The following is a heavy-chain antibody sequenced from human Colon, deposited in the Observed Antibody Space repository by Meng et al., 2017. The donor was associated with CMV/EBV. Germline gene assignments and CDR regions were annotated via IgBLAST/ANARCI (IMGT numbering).Heavy chain of an antibody. D-gene: IGHD1-26*01. J-gene: IGHJ4*02. Sequence: FSRSTRGVGVGWIRQPTGKPLEWLALIYWDDAKRYSPSLKTRLTIAKDTSKNQVVLTMTNMDPVDTATYYCALGTYAIMGAPEMDDYWGQGTLVTVSS. CDR1: FSRSTRGVG. CDR2: IYWDDAK. V-gene: IGHV2-5*02. CDR3: ALGTYAIMGAPEMDDY.